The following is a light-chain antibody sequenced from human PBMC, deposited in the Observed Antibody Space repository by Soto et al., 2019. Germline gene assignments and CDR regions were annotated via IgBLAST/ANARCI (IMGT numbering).Light chain of an antibody. CDR1: QTISSW. CDR3: QHYNSYSEA. J-gene: IGKJ1*01. CDR2: KAS. Sequence: DSQTTESPSTLSGSLGERGTITCRASQTISSWLAWYHQKPGKPPKLLIYKASTLKSGVPSRFSGSGSGTEFPLTITTLHPDDFATYSCQHYNSYSEAFGQGTRWIS. V-gene: IGKV1-5*03.